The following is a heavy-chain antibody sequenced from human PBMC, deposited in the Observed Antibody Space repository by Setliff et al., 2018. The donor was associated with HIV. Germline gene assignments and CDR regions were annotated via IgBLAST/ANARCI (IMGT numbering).Heavy chain of an antibody. CDR2: IKQDGSEE. CDR3: TKDHLSGWASDC. CDR1: GFTFSTYW. Sequence: LRLSCAASGFTFSTYWMIWVRQAPGKGLEWVAKIKQDGSEEYYVDSVKGRFTISRDNAKNSVYLQMNSLRVEGTAMYYCTKDHLSGWASDCWGQGTLVTVSS. J-gene: IGHJ4*02. D-gene: IGHD6-19*01. V-gene: IGHV3-7*01.